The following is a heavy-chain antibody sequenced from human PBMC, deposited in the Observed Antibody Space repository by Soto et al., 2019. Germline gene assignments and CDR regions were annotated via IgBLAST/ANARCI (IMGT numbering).Heavy chain of an antibody. CDR1: GYSFTSYG. CDR2: IYPGDSDT. V-gene: IGHV5-51*01. Sequence: PVESLKISCRGSGYSFTSYGIGWVRQMPGKGLEWMGIIYPGDSDTRYSPSFQGQVTISADKSISTAYLRWSSLKASDTAMYYCARQGGGYSYGFRAFDIWGQGTMVTVSS. D-gene: IGHD5-18*01. CDR3: ARQGGGYSYGFRAFDI. J-gene: IGHJ3*02.